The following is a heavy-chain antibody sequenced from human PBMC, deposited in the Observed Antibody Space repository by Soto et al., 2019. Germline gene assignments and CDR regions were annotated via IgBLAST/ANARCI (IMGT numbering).Heavy chain of an antibody. CDR3: AGGYCSSTSCPRPYYGMDV. CDR2: ISAYNGNT. J-gene: IGHJ6*02. D-gene: IGHD2-2*01. CDR1: GYTFTSYG. V-gene: IGHV1-18*04. Sequence: GASVKVSCKASGYTFTSYGISWVRQGPGQGLEWMGWISAYNGNTNYAQKLQGRVTMTTDTSTSTAYMELRSLRSDDTAVYYCAGGYCSSTSCPRPYYGMDVWGQGTTVTVSS.